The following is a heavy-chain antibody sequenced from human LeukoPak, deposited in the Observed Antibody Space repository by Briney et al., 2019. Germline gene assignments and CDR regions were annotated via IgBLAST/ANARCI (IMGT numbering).Heavy chain of an antibody. CDR3: ARQETKRITMVRGVILSPALGY. V-gene: IGHV3-20*04. J-gene: IGHJ4*02. CDR1: GFTFDDYG. Sequence: GGSMRLSCAASGFTFDDYGMSWVRQAPGKGLEWVSGINWNGGSTGYADSVKGRFTISRDNAKNSLYLQVNSLRAEDTALYYCARQETKRITMVRGVILSPALGYWGQGILVTVSS. D-gene: IGHD3-10*01. CDR2: INWNGGST.